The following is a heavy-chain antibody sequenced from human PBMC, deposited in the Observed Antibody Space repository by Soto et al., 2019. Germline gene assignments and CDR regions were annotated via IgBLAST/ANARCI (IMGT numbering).Heavy chain of an antibody. V-gene: IGHV4-30-4*01. CDR1: GGSISSGDYY. CDR2: IYYSGST. D-gene: IGHD2-2*01. CDR3: ARDRKWGCISTSCYGSHYYYYYGMDV. J-gene: IGHJ6*02. Sequence: PSETLSLTCTVSGGSISSGDYYWSWIRQPPGKGLEWIGYIYYSGSTYYNPSLKSRVTISVDKSKNQFSLKLSSVTAADTAVYYCARDRKWGCISTSCYGSHYYYYYGMDVWGQGTTVTVSS.